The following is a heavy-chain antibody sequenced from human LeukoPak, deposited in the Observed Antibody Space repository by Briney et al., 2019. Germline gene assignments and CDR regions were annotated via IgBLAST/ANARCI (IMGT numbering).Heavy chain of an antibody. CDR2: IYYSGST. J-gene: IGHJ5*02. V-gene: IGHV4-59*01. CDR1: GGSISSYY. D-gene: IGHD3-22*01. Sequence: SETLSLTCTVSGGSISSYYWSWIRQPPGKGLEWIGYIYYSGSTNYNPSLKSRVTISVDTSKNQFSLKLSSVTAADTAVYYCARPTYYYHSRGPLAPWGQGTLVTASP. CDR3: ARPTYYYHSRGPLAP.